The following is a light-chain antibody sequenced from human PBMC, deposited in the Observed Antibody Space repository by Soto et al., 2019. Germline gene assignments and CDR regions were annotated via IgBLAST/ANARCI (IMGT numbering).Light chain of an antibody. Sequence: IRMTQSPSSLSASTGDRVTITCRASQGISSYLAWYQQKPGKAPKLLIYAASTLQSGVPSRFSGSGSGTDFTLTISCLQSEDFAVYYCQQYNNWPPITFGQGTRLEI. V-gene: IGKV1-8*01. CDR1: QGISSY. J-gene: IGKJ5*01. CDR3: QQYNNWPPIT. CDR2: AAS.